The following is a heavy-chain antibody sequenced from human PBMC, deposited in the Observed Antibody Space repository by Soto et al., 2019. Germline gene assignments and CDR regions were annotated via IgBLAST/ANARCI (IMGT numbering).Heavy chain of an antibody. J-gene: IGHJ4*02. D-gene: IGHD3-9*01. CDR2: ISGSGGST. CDR3: AKDALYYDILTGPEGPFDY. CDR1: GFTFSSYA. V-gene: IGHV3-23*01. Sequence: GGSLRLSCAASGFTFSSYAMSWVRQAPGKGLEWVSAISGSGGSTYYADSVKGRFTISTDNSKNTQYLQMNSLSAEDTAVYYWAKDALYYDILTGPEGPFDYWGQGTLVTVSS.